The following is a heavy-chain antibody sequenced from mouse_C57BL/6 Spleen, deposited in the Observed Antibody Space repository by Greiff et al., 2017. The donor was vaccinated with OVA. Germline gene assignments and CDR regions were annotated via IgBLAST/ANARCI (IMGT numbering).Heavy chain of an antibody. CDR1: GFSLTSYG. CDR2: IWSGGST. J-gene: IGHJ4*01. V-gene: IGHV2-2*01. D-gene: IGHD1-1*01. CDR3: ARKSYNGSSLMDD. Sequence: VQLQQSGPGLVQPSQSLSITCTVSGFSLTSYGVHWVRQSPGKGLEWLGVIWSGGSTDSNAAFISSLSISKDKSKSQVVIKRNRLQADDTAIYYSARKSYNGSSLMDDWGQGTSVTVSS.